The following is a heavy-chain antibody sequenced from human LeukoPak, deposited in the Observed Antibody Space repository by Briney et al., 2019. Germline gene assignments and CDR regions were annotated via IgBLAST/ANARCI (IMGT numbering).Heavy chain of an antibody. CDR3: ARDRAGSGSYGAVDY. CDR1: GYTFTGYY. Sequence: ASVKVSCKASGYTFTGYYMHWVRQAPGQGLEWMGWINPNSGGTNYAQKFQGRVTMTRDTSISTAYMELRSLRSDDTAVYYCARDRAGSGSYGAVDYWGQGTLVTVSS. V-gene: IGHV1-2*02. D-gene: IGHD1-26*01. J-gene: IGHJ4*02. CDR2: INPNSGGT.